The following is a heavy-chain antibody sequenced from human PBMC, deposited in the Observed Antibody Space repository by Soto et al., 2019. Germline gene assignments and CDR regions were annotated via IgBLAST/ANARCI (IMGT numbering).Heavy chain of an antibody. D-gene: IGHD6-19*01. CDR3: AGPTSKQWLVPV. Sequence: GGSLRLSCAASGFTFSSYSMNWVRQAPGKGLEWVSSISSSSSYIYYADSVKGRFTISRDNAKNSLYLQMNSLRAEDTAVYYCAGPTSKQWLVPVWGQGTLVTVSS. CDR1: GFTFSSYS. V-gene: IGHV3-21*01. J-gene: IGHJ4*02. CDR2: ISSSSSYI.